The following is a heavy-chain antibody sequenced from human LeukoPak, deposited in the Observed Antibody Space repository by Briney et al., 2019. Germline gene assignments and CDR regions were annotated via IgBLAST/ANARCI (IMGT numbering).Heavy chain of an antibody. V-gene: IGHV3-74*01. CDR3: ARDMGELGDGFDY. J-gene: IGHJ4*02. CDR2: LNSDGSST. CDR1: GFTFSGYW. D-gene: IGHD7-27*01. Sequence: GGSLRLSCAASGFTFSGYWMHWVRQAPGKGLVWVSRLNSDGSSTSYADSVKGRFTISRDNAKNTLYLQMNSLRAEDTAVYYCARDMGELGDGFDYWGQGTLVTVSS.